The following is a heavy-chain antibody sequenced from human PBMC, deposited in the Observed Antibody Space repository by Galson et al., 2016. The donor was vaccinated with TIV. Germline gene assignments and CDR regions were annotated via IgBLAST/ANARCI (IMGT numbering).Heavy chain of an antibody. Sequence: SLRLSCAASGFTFDDFGMHWVRQAPGKGLEWMTLIWYDGSNKHYADSVKGRFTISRGDSKNTLYLQMTSLRAEDTAVYYCARDRYYDASGYYFYYYGMDVWGQGTTVTVSS. CDR3: ARDRYYDASGYYFYYYGMDV. V-gene: IGHV3-33*01. J-gene: IGHJ6*02. CDR2: IWYDGSNK. CDR1: GFTFDDFG. D-gene: IGHD3-3*01.